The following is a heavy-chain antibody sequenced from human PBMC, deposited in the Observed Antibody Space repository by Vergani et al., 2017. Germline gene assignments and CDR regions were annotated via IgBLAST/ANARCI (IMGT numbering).Heavy chain of an antibody. CDR1: GGSFSGYY. J-gene: IGHJ6*03. Sequence: QVQLQQWGAGLLKPSETLSLTCAVYGGSFSGYYWSWIRQPPGKGLEWIGEINHSGSTKYNPSLKSRVTISVDTSKNQLSLKLSSVTAADTAVYYCARVRRYSYGYLGYYYYYYMDVWGKGTTVTVSS. CDR2: INHSGST. V-gene: IGHV4-34*01. CDR3: ARVRRYSYGYLGYYYYYYMDV. D-gene: IGHD5-18*01.